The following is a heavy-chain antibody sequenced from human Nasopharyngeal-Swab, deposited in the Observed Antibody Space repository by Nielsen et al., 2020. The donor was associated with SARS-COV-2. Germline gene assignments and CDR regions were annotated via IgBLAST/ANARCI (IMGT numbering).Heavy chain of an antibody. V-gene: IGHV5-51*01. CDR1: GYTFSNYW. Sequence: GESLKISCEASGYTFSNYWIGWVRQMPGKGLEWMGIIDTDDSDTKYSPSFEGQVTISADKSASAAYLQSSSLKASDTAMYYCARLPDYGSGSWYFDYWGQGTLVTVSS. CDR2: IDTDDSDT. J-gene: IGHJ4*02. D-gene: IGHD3-10*01. CDR3: ARLPDYGSGSWYFDY.